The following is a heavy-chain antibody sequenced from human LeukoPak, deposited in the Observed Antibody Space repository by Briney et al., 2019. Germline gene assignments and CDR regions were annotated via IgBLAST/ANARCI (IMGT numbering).Heavy chain of an antibody. CDR3: AKDSEWATGIFDY. D-gene: IGHD3-10*01. CDR2: ISYDGSNK. CDR1: GFTFSSYG. J-gene: IGHJ4*02. Sequence: PGGSLRLSCAASGFTFSSYGMHWVRQAPGKGLEWVAVISYDGSNKYYADSVKGRFTISRDNSKNTLYLQMNSLRAEDTAVYYCAKDSEWATGIFDYWGQGTLVTVSS. V-gene: IGHV3-30*18.